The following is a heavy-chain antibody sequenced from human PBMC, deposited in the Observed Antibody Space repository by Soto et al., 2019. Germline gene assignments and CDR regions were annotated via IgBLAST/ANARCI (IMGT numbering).Heavy chain of an antibody. D-gene: IGHD3-10*01. V-gene: IGHV1-3*01. J-gene: IGHJ6*02. CDR1: GYTFTSYA. CDR3: ARGRSMVLVVPLGRGGYGMDF. Sequence: GASVKVSCKASGYTFTSYAMHWVRQAPGQRLEWMGWINAGNGNTKYSQKFQGRVTITRDTSASTAYMELSSLRSEDTAVYYCARGRSMVLVVPLGRGGYGMDFWGQGTTVTVSS. CDR2: INAGNGNT.